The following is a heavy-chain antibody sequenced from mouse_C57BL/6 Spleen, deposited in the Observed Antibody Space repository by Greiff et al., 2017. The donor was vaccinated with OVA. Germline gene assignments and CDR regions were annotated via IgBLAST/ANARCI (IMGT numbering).Heavy chain of an antibody. V-gene: IGHV5-17*01. CDR3: ARSGSYYSNYWYFDV. CDR2: ISSGSSTI. CDR1: GFTFSDYG. J-gene: IGHJ1*03. Sequence: EVQLKESGGGLVKPGGSLKLSCAASGFTFSDYGMHWVRQAPEKGLEWVAYISSGSSTIYYADTVKGRFTISRDNAKNTLFLQMTSLRSEDTAMYYCARSGSYYSNYWYFDVWGTGTTVTVSS. D-gene: IGHD2-5*01.